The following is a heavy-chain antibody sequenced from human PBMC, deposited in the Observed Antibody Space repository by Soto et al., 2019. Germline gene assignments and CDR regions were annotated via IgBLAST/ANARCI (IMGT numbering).Heavy chain of an antibody. V-gene: IGHV1-18*01. Sequence: ASVKVSCKASGYTFTSYGISWVRQAPGQGLEWMGWISAYNGNTNYAQKLQGRVTMTTDTSTSTAYMELRSLRSDDTAVYYCARTYYDILTGHRPWFDPWGQGTLVTVSS. D-gene: IGHD3-9*01. CDR1: GYTFTSYG. CDR3: ARTYYDILTGHRPWFDP. J-gene: IGHJ5*02. CDR2: ISAYNGNT.